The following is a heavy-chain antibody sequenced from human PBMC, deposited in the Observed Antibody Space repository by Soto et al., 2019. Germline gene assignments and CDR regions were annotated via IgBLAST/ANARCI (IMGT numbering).Heavy chain of an antibody. CDR2: IKQDGSEK. J-gene: IGHJ6*04. V-gene: IGHV3-7*01. Sequence: PGGSLRLSCAASGSTFSSYWMSWVRQAPGKGLEWVANIKQDGSEKYYVDSVKGRFTISRDNAKNSLYLQMNSLRAEDTAVYYCARAGITGTTGMDVWGKGTTVTVSS. D-gene: IGHD1-7*01. CDR1: GSTFSSYW. CDR3: ARAGITGTTGMDV.